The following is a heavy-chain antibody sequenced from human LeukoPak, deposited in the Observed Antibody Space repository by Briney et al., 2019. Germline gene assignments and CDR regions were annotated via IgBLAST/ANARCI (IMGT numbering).Heavy chain of an antibody. J-gene: IGHJ6*02. CDR1: GFTFTNCS. D-gene: IGHD6-13*01. Sequence: AGGSLRLSCAASGFTFTNCSMNWVRQAPGQGLEWVSSISSSSIYIYYADSVKGRFTISRDNSKNTLYLQMNSLRAEDTAVYYCAKRAGTSLYYYYGMDVWGQGTTVTVSS. CDR2: ISSSSIYI. CDR3: AKRAGTSLYYYYGMDV. V-gene: IGHV3-21*04.